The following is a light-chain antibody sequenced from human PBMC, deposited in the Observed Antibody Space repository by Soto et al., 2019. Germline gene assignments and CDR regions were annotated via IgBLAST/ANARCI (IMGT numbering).Light chain of an antibody. CDR2: RDN. CDR1: ISNIGTNY. Sequence: QSVLTQPPSVSGTPGQRGTISCSGGISNIGTNYVHWFQQLPGTAPKVLSNRDNQRPSGVPDRFSGSKSGTSASLAISGLQSEDEAEYYCAAWDDTVRSYVFGTGTKLTVL. V-gene: IGLV1-47*01. CDR3: AAWDDTVRSYV. J-gene: IGLJ1*01.